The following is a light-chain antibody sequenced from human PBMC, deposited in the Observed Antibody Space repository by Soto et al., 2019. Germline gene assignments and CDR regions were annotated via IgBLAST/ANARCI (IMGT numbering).Light chain of an antibody. V-gene: IGKV3-20*01. Sequence: EIVLTQSPGTLSLSPGERATLSCRASQSVSSSYLAWYQQKPGQAPRLLIYRASSRATGIPDRFSGSGSGTDFTLTISRLEPEDVAVYYCQQYGSYWTFGQGTKVDIK. CDR3: QQYGSYWT. CDR2: RAS. J-gene: IGKJ1*01. CDR1: QSVSSSY.